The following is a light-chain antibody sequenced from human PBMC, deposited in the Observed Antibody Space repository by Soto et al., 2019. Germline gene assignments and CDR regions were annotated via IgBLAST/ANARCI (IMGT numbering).Light chain of an antibody. V-gene: IGKV3-11*01. CDR1: QSVRDF. Sequence: EVVLTQSPATLSLSPGEGAALSCSASQSVRDFLAWYQQKPGQVPRLLIYEASRRATGIPARFSGSGSGTDFTLVISSLEPEDFAVYYCQQRYDWPWPFGQGTKFDIK. J-gene: IGKJ1*01. CDR3: QQRYDWPWP. CDR2: EAS.